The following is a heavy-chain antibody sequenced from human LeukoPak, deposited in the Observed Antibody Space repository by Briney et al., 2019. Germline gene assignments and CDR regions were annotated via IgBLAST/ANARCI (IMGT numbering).Heavy chain of an antibody. J-gene: IGHJ4*02. CDR2: ISSSSSTI. CDR1: GFTFSSYS. V-gene: IGHV3-48*01. Sequence: GSLRLSCAASGFTFSSYSMNWVRQAPGKGLEWVSYISSSSSTIYYADSVKGRFTISRDNAKNSLYLQMNSLRAEDTAVYYCARAQNRVVPAAINYWGQGTLVTVSS. CDR3: ARAQNRVVPAAINY. D-gene: IGHD2-2*01.